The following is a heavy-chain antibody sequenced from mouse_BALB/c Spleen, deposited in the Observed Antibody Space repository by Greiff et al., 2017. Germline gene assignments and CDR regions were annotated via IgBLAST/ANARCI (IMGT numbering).Heavy chain of an antibody. CDR1: GDSITSGY. CDR3: ARGTGDYDVRDYFDY. V-gene: IGHV3-8*02. Sequence: EVKLMESGPSLVKPSQTLSLTCSVTGDSITSGYWNWIRKFPGNKLEYMGYISYSGSTYYNPSLKSRISITRDTSKNQYYLQLNSVTTEDTATYYCARGTGDYDVRDYFDYWGQGTTLTVSS. J-gene: IGHJ2*01. D-gene: IGHD2-4*01. CDR2: ISYSGST.